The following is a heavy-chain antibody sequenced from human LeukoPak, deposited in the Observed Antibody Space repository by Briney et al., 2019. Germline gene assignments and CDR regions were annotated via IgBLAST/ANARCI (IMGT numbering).Heavy chain of an antibody. Sequence: PGGSLRLSCAASGFTFSSYWMSWVRQAPGKGLEWVANIKQDGSEKYYVDSVKGRFTISRDNSKNTLYLQMNSLRAEDTAVYYCAKGGGSNFFDYWGQGTLVTVSS. CDR3: AKGGGSNFFDY. D-gene: IGHD5-24*01. J-gene: IGHJ4*02. V-gene: IGHV3-7*03. CDR2: IKQDGSEK. CDR1: GFTFSSYW.